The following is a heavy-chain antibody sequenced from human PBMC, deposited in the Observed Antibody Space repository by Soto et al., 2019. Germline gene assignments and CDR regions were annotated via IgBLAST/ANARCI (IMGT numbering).Heavy chain of an antibody. V-gene: IGHV4-59*08. CDR2: IYYSGST. J-gene: IGHJ6*02. Sequence: QVQLQESGPGLVKPSETLSLTCAVSGGSISSYYWSWIRQPPGKGLEWIGYIYYSGSTNYNPSLKSRVTISVDTSKNQFALKLSSVTAADTAVYYCAGRLGAIWSMYVWGQGTTVTVS. CDR3: AGRLGAIWSMYV. CDR1: GGSISSYY. D-gene: IGHD3-9*01.